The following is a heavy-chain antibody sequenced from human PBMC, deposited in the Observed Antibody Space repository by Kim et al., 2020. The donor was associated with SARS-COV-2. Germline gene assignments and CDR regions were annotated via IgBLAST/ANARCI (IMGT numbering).Heavy chain of an antibody. J-gene: IGHJ4*02. D-gene: IGHD6-13*01. CDR2: IYYSGST. CDR3: AREAAASNSFDY. Sequence: SETLSLTCTVSGGSISSGDYYWSWIRQPPGKGLEWIGYIYYSGSTYYNPSLKSRVTISVDTSKNQFSLKLSAVTAADTAVYYCAREAAASNSFDYCGQGTLVTVSS. CDR1: GGSISSGDYY. V-gene: IGHV4-30-4*01.